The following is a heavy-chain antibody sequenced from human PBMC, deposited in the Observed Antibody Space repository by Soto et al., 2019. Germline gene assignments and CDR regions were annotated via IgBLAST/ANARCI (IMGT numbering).Heavy chain of an antibody. CDR2: IIPIFGTA. D-gene: IGHD3-3*01. Sequence: SVKVSCKASGGTFSSYAISWVRQAPGQGLEWMGGIIPIFGTANYAQKFQGRVTITADESTSTAYMELSSLRSEDTAVYYCAGYIRFLEWLSFDYWGQGTLVTVSS. CDR3: AGYIRFLEWLSFDY. CDR1: GGTFSSYA. J-gene: IGHJ4*02. V-gene: IGHV1-69*13.